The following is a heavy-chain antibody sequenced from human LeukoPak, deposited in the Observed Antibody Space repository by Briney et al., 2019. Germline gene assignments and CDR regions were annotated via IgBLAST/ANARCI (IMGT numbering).Heavy chain of an antibody. D-gene: IGHD3-10*01. Sequence: SETLSLTCTVSGGSISSYYWSWIRQPPGKGLEWIGYIYYSGSTYYNPSLKSRVTISVDTSKNQFSLKLSSVTAADTAVYYCAREGITMVRGVDWGQGTLVTVSS. CDR3: AREGITMVRGVD. V-gene: IGHV4-59*12. J-gene: IGHJ4*02. CDR2: IYYSGST. CDR1: GGSISSYY.